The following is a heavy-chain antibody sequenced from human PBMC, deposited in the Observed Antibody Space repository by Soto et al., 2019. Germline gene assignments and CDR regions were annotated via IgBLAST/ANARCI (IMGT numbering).Heavy chain of an antibody. CDR2: IDPSDSYT. CDR1: GCSFTTYW. CDR3: ARGGRLWFGELPNFSYYAMDV. V-gene: IGHV5-10-1*01. D-gene: IGHD3-10*01. J-gene: IGHJ6*02. Sequence: SLKISCYGSGCSFTTYWITWVRQMPWKGLEWMGRIDPSDSYTNYSPSFQGHVTISADKSNSTAYLQWSSLKASDTAMYYCARGGRLWFGELPNFSYYAMDVWGQGTTVTVSS.